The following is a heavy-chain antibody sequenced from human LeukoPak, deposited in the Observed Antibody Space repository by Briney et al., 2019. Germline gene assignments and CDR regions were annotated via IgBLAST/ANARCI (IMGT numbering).Heavy chain of an antibody. D-gene: IGHD2-2*01. Sequence: PSETLSLTCAVYGGSFSGYYWSWIRQPPGKGLEWIGEINHSGSTNYNPSLKSRVTISVDTSKNQFSLKLSSVTAADTAVYYCARGAPSDIVVVPAAMRWRKADYYYYYMDVWGKGTTVTISS. V-gene: IGHV4-34*01. CDR2: INHSGST. CDR3: ARGAPSDIVVVPAAMRWRKADYYYYYMDV. J-gene: IGHJ6*03. CDR1: GGSFSGYY.